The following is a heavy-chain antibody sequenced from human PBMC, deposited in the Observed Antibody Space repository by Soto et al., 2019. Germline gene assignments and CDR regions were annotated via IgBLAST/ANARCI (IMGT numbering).Heavy chain of an antibody. D-gene: IGHD3-10*01. CDR3: ARAFTMVRGVIIGPLDV. CDR1: GYSFTSYW. V-gene: IGHV5-10-1*01. J-gene: IGHJ6*02. CDR2: IDPSDSYT. Sequence: HGESLKISCKGSGYSFTSYWISWVRQMPGKGLEWMGRIDPSDSYTNYSPSFQGHVTISADRSISTAYLQWSSLKASDTAMYYCARAFTMVRGVIIGPLDVWGQGTTVTVSS.